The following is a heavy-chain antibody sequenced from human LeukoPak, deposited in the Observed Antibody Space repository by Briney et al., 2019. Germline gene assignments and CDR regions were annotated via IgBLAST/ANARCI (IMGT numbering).Heavy chain of an antibody. CDR3: AREGGGYCTNGVCYDNWFDP. CDR1: GFTFSDYY. V-gene: IGHV3-11*01. Sequence: GGSLRLSCAASGFTFSDYYMSWIRQAPGKGLEWVSYISSSGSTIYYADSVKGRFTISRDNAKNSLYLQMNGLRAEDTAVYYCAREGGGYCTNGVCYDNWFDPWGQGTLVTVSS. CDR2: ISSSGSTI. D-gene: IGHD2-8*01. J-gene: IGHJ5*02.